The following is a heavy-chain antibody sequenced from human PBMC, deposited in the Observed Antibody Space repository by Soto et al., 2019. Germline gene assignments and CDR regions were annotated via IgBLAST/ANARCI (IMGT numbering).Heavy chain of an antibody. J-gene: IGHJ4*02. CDR3: TRDLRYSFGNGGY. D-gene: IGHD5-18*01. V-gene: IGHV4-4*02. CDR2: IFHSGTT. Sequence: KTSETLSLTCAVSGASLSSSIWRSWVRQPPGKGLEWIGEIFHSGTTNYNPSLKSRVTISVHKSNNQFSLNLSSVTAADTAVYYCTRDLRYSFGNGGYWGQGILVTVSS. CDR1: GASLSSSIW.